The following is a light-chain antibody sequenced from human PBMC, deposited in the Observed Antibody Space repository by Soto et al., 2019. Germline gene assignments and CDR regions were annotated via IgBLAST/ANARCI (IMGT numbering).Light chain of an antibody. CDR3: QQTFSPPYT. V-gene: IGKV1-39*01. Sequence: DIQMTQSLSSLSASVGDTVTIICRASQSISNSLSWYQQKPGKAPKFLIYVASTLQRGVPSRFSGSGSGTDFTLTISSLQPEDVATYYCQQTFSPPYTFGQGTKLEIK. CDR2: VAS. CDR1: QSISNS. J-gene: IGKJ2*01.